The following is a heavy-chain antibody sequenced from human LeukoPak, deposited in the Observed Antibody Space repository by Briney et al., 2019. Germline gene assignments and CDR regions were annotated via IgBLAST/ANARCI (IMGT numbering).Heavy chain of an antibody. CDR1: GFTFSNYA. CDR3: ARWRWQQSEFDC. CDR2: ISGSSTDI. J-gene: IGHJ4*02. D-gene: IGHD5-24*01. V-gene: IGHV3-21*01. Sequence: GGSLRLSCAASGFTFSNYAMNWVRQAPGEGLAWVSSISGSSTDIYYADSVKGRFTISRDNAKNSVYLQMNSLRVNDTAVYYCARWRWQQSEFDCWGQGTLVTVSS.